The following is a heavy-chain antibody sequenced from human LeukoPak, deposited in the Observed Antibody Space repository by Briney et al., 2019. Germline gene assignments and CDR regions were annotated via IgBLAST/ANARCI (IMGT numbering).Heavy chain of an antibody. Sequence: AGGSLRLSCAASGFTFSSYTMNWVRQAPGKGLEWVSSISSGNTYIYYADSVKGRFTISRDNVKNSLYLQMNSLRAEHTAVYYCARDPPLYSYDSSGYRPYYFDYWGQGTLVTVSS. CDR1: GFTFSSYT. J-gene: IGHJ4*02. CDR3: ARDPPLYSYDSSGYRPYYFDY. V-gene: IGHV3-21*01. D-gene: IGHD3-22*01. CDR2: ISSGNTYI.